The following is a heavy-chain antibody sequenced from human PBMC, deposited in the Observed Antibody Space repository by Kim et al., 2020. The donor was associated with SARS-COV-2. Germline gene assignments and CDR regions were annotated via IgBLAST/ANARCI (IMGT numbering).Heavy chain of an antibody. CDR3: AAEAKRGWFGELRGLDY. D-gene: IGHD3-10*01. Sequence: GGSLRLSCAASGFTFSSYSMNWVRQAPGKGLEWVSYISSSSTIYYADSVKGRFTISRDNAKNSLYLQMNSLRAEDTAVYYCAAEAKRGWFGELRGLDYWGQGTLVTVSS. CDR2: ISSSSTI. J-gene: IGHJ4*02. V-gene: IGHV3-48*04. CDR1: GFTFSSYS.